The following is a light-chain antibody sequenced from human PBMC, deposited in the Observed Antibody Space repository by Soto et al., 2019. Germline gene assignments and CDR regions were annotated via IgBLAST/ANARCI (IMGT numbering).Light chain of an antibody. J-gene: IGLJ1*01. CDR3: SSYTATNTYV. V-gene: IGLV2-14*01. CDR2: EVS. CDR1: TSDVGNFNY. Sequence: QSARTQPASVSGSPGQAITSSCTGTTSDVGNFNYVSWYQQHPGKAPKLMIYEVSYRSTGAANRFSCTKSVNTASLTISGLPGEDEADYYCSSYTATNTYVFATGTKLTVL.